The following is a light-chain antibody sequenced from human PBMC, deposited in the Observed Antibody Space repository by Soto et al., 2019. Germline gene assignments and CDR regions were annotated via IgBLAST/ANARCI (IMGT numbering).Light chain of an antibody. J-gene: IGLJ1*01. CDR3: TSSTSDSLYV. V-gene: IGLV2-14*01. CDR2: QVS. CDR1: SSDIGHNKY. Sequence: SVLTQPASVCGSPGQAITISCTGTSSDIGHNKYVSWYQQYPGKVPKLLINQVSNRPSGVSNRFSGSKSGNTASLTISGLLAEDEADYFCTSSTSDSLYVFGTGTKVTVL.